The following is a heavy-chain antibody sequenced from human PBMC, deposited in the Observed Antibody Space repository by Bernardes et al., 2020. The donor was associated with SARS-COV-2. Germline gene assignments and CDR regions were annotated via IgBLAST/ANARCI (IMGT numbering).Heavy chain of an antibody. Sequence: GGSLRLSCAASGFTFSSYSMNWVRQAPGKGLEWVSSISSSSSYIYYADSVKGRFTISRDNAKNSLYLQMNSLRAEDTAVYYCASFLLAVAGTRGFDYYYGMAVWCKGTTVTVSS. D-gene: IGHD6-19*01. CDR2: ISSSSSYI. J-gene: IGHJ6*04. CDR1: GFTFSSYS. CDR3: ASFLLAVAGTRGFDYYYGMAV. V-gene: IGHV3-21*01.